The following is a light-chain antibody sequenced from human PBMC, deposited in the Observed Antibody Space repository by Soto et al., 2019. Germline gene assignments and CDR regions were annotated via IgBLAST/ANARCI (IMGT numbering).Light chain of an antibody. J-gene: IGKJ1*01. V-gene: IGKV1-6*01. CDR2: AAS. Sequence: AIQMTQSPSSLSASVGDRVTIACRASQGIRNDLGWYQEKPGNAPKLLIYAASNLQSGVPSRFSGSGSGAVFTLTSSGLQHEDLVTYYCQQDHSYPWTFGQGTKVEIK. CDR3: QQDHSYPWT. CDR1: QGIRND.